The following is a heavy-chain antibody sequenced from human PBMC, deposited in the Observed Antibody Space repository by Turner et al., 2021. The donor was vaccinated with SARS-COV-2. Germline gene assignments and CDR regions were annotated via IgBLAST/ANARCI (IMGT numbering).Heavy chain of an antibody. Sequence: EVQLVESGGGLIQPGRSLRLSCAASGFNCDDYAMHWVRQAPGKGLEWVSGSTWNSGTIGYADSVKGRFTISRDNAKNSLYLQMNSLRPEDTALYYCAKDGDRYSRGRFGEEEYYFDYWGQGTLVTVSS. CDR3: AKDGDRYSRGRFGEEEYYFDY. D-gene: IGHD3-10*01. V-gene: IGHV3-9*01. CDR1: GFNCDDYA. CDR2: STWNSGTI. J-gene: IGHJ4*02.